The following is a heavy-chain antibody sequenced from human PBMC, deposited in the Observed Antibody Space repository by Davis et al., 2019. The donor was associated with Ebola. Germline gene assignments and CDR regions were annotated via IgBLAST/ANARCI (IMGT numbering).Heavy chain of an antibody. CDR2: IFWDDGK. V-gene: IGHV2-5*02. CDR1: GFSLSTVGVG. J-gene: IGHJ3*02. CDR3: VHRIVLMVYAERSDAFDI. D-gene: IGHD2-8*01. Sequence: SDPTLVKPTQTLTLTCSFSGFSLSTVGVGVGWIRQPPGKALEWLALIFWDDGKRYSPSLKSRLSITQDTSRNQVVLTMTNMDPVDTATYYCVHRIVLMVYAERSDAFDIWGHGTMVTVSS.